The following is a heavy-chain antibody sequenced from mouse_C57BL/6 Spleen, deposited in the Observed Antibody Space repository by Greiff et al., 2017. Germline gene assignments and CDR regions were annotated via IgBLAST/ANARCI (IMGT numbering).Heavy chain of an antibody. CDR3: ARGVGREWYFDV. D-gene: IGHD4-1*01. V-gene: IGHV1-59*01. J-gene: IGHJ1*03. CDR1: GYTFTSYW. CDR2: IDPSDSYT. Sequence: QVQLQQPGAELVRPGTSVKLSCKASGYTFTSYWMHWVKQRPGQGLEWIGVIDPSDSYTNYNQKFKGKATLTVDTSSSTAYMQLSSLTSEDSAVYYCARGVGREWYFDVGGTGTTVTVSS.